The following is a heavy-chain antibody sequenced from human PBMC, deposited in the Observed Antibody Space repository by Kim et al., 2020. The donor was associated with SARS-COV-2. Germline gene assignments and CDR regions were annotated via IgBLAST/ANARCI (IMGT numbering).Heavy chain of an antibody. J-gene: IGHJ6*02. Sequence: GGSLRLSCAASGFTFSSYAMSWVRQAPGKGLEWVSAISGSGGSTYYADSVKGRFTISRDNSKNTLYLQMNSLRAEDTAVYYCAKDTAGEEFTGWVPAAINTHYYYYYGMDVWGQGTTVTVSS. V-gene: IGHV3-23*01. CDR2: ISGSGGST. CDR3: AKDTAGEEFTGWVPAAINTHYYYYYGMDV. CDR1: GFTFSSYA. D-gene: IGHD2-2*02.